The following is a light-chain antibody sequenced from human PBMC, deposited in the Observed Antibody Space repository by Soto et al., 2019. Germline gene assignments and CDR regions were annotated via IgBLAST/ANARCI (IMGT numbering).Light chain of an antibody. CDR3: QQYNSYSWT. J-gene: IGKJ1*01. V-gene: IGKV1-5*01. CDR2: DAS. CDR1: QSINSW. Sequence: DIQMTQSPSTPPTSVGDRVTITCRASQSINSWFAWYQQNRGKAPKLLIYDASSLESGVPSRFSGSGSGTGFTLTISSLQPDDFATYYCQQYNSYSWTFGQGTKV.